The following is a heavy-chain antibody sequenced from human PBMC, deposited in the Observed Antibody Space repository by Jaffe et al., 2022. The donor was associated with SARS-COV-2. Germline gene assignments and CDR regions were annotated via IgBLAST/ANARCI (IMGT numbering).Heavy chain of an antibody. Sequence: EVQLVESGGGLVQPGGSLRLSCAASGFTFSSYEMNWVRQAPGKGLEWVSYISSSGSTIYYADSVKGRFTISRDNAKNSLYLQMNSLRAEDTAVYYCARESPGVSPRHRWGQGTLVTVSS. CDR2: ISSSGSTI. V-gene: IGHV3-48*03. J-gene: IGHJ4*02. CDR3: ARESPGVSPRHR. CDR1: GFTFSSYE. D-gene: IGHD3-16*02.